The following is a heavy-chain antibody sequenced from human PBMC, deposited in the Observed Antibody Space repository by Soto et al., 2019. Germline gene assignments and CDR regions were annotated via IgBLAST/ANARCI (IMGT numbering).Heavy chain of an antibody. D-gene: IGHD6-19*01. Sequence: QVQLVESGGGLVKPGGSLRLSCAASGFTFSDYYMSWIRQAPGKGLEWVSYISSSSSYTNYADSVTGRFTISRDTAKNSLYLQMNSRSAEDTAVYYCARIGAQWLDFDYWGQGTLVTVSS. V-gene: IGHV3-11*06. CDR1: GFTFSDYY. CDR3: ARIGAQWLDFDY. J-gene: IGHJ4*02. CDR2: ISSSSSYT.